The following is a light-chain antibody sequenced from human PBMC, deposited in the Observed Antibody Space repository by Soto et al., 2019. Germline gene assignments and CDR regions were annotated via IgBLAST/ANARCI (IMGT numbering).Light chain of an antibody. Sequence: QSALTQPASVSGSPGQSITISCTGTSSDVGSYNHVSWYQHHPGKAPKLMIYEVSKRPSGVSNRFSGSKSDNTTTLTITGPQAEDEADYYCYSYVGRSTSGKVFGAGTKLTVL. CDR1: SSDVGSYNH. J-gene: IGLJ1*01. CDR3: YSYVGRSTSGKV. V-gene: IGLV2-23*02. CDR2: EVS.